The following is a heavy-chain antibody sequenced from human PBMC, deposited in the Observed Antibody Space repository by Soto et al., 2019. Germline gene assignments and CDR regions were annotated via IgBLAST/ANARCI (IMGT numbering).Heavy chain of an antibody. V-gene: IGHV3-30*03. J-gene: IGHJ4*02. Sequence: QVHLVESGGGVVQPGRSLRLSCAASGFSVTTYGMHWVRQAPGKGLEGVAQISSDGNTNCYAESVKGRFTISRDTSKNTLDLQMNSLKVEDTAVYYCASVADYWGQGTLVTVSS. CDR2: ISSDGNTN. D-gene: IGHD2-21*01. CDR3: ASVADY. CDR1: GFSVTTYG.